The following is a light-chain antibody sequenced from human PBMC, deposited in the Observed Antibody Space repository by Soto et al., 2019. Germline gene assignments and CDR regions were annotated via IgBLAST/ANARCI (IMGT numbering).Light chain of an antibody. J-gene: IGKJ5*01. CDR2: DAS. Sequence: EVVLTQSPGTLSLSPGERATLSCRASQTVRNNYLAWCQQKPGQAPRLLIYDASSRATGIPDRFSGGRSGTDFPLTISRLEPEDFAVYYWQQYGSSPITFGQGTRLEIK. CDR1: QTVRNNY. V-gene: IGKV3-20*01. CDR3: QQYGSSPIT.